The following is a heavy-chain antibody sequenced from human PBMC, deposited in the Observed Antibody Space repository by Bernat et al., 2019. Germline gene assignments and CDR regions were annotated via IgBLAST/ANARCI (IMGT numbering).Heavy chain of an antibody. D-gene: IGHD6-19*01. J-gene: IGHJ2*01. Sequence: QLQLQESGSGLVKPSQTLSLTCAVSGGSISSGGYSWSWIRQPPGKGLEWIGYIYHSGSTYYNPSLKSRVTISVDRSKNQFSLKLSSVTAADTAVYYCARDGGGAVADNWYFDLWGRGTLVTVSS. CDR1: GGSISSGGYS. V-gene: IGHV4-30-2*01. CDR2: IYHSGST. CDR3: ARDGGGAVADNWYFDL.